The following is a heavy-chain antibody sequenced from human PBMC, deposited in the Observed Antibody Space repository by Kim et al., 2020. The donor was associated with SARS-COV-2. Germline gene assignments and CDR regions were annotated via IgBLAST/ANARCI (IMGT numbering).Heavy chain of an antibody. V-gene: IGHV4-39*01. D-gene: IGHD2-2*01. CDR2: IYYSGST. J-gene: IGHJ4*02. Sequence: SETLSLTCTVSGGSISSSSYYWDWIRKPPGKGLEWIGSIYYSGSTYYNPSLKTRVTISVDTSKNQFSLKLSSVTAADTAVYYCVSLYCSSTSCPPHYWGQGTLVTVSS. CDR3: VSLYCSSTSCPPHY. CDR1: GGSISSSSYY.